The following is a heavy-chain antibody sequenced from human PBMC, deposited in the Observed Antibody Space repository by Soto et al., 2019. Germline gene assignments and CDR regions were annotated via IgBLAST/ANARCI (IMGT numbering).Heavy chain of an antibody. CDR2: IGSNSIYT. D-gene: IGHD1-7*01. V-gene: IGHV3-11*06. Sequence: GGSLRLSCAASGFTSTDYYMSWIRQAPGKGLEWVSYIGSNSIYTNYADSVKGRFTISRDNAKNSVYLQMNSLRAEDTAIYYCARVLELGTFPYYLDSWYPRTLVTVFS. J-gene: IGHJ4*02. CDR3: ARVLELGTFPYYLDS. CDR1: GFTSTDYY.